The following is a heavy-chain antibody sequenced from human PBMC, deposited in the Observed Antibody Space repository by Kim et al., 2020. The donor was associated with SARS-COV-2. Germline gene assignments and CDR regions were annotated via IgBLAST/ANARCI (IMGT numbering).Heavy chain of an antibody. D-gene: IGHD3-22*01. CDR2: ISWNSGSI. CDR3: AKDIRYYYDSSGYYDY. Sequence: GGSLRLSCAAYGFTFDDYAMHWVRQAPGKGLEWVSGISWNSGSIGYADSVKGRFTISRDNAKNSLYLQMNSLRAEDTALYYCAKDIRYYYDSSGYYDYWG. V-gene: IGHV3-9*01. J-gene: IGHJ4*01. CDR1: GFTFDDYA.